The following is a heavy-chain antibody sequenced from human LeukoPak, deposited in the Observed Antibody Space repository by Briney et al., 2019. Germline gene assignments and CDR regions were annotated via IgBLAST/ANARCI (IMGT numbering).Heavy chain of an antibody. CDR3: ARRTSSQDFDY. CDR2: ISNSDCT. CDR1: GFTFSSYA. D-gene: IGHD6-13*01. V-gene: IGHV3-23*01. J-gene: IGHJ4*02. Sequence: GGSLRLSCAASGFTFSSYAMSWVRQAPGKGLEWVSTISNSDCTYYADSVKGRFTISRDNAKNSLFLQMNSLRAEDTAVYYCARRTSSQDFDYWGQGTLVTVSS.